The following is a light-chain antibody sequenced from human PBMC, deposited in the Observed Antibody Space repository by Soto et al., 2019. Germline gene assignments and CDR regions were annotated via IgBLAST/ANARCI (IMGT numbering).Light chain of an antibody. Sequence: IQLTQSPSSLSASVGDRVTITCRASQDISSSLAWYQQKAGKAPKLLIYDASSLESGVPQRFSGSGSGTDFTLTISCLQSEDFATYYCQQYYSFPWTFGQGTKVDIK. CDR2: DAS. J-gene: IGKJ1*01. V-gene: IGKV1-13*02. CDR1: QDISSS. CDR3: QQYYSFPWT.